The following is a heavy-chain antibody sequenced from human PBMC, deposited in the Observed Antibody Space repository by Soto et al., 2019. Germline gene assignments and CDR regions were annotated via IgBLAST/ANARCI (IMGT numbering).Heavy chain of an antibody. Sequence: ESGPTLVNPTQTLTLTCSFSGLSLSVYGVRVIWFRQPPGETLEWLALIHWNDDKRYSPYLKSRLTITNDTSKNQVVLTLTNLDPLDTGTYFCAHTKDSSGFLTSWGQGILVTVSS. CDR2: IHWNDDK. V-gene: IGHV2-5*01. CDR3: AHTKDSSGFLTS. D-gene: IGHD3-22*01. J-gene: IGHJ5*02. CDR1: GLSLSVYGVR.